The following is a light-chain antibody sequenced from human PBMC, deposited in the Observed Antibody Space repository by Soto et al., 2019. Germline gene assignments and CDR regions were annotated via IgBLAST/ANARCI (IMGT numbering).Light chain of an antibody. CDR1: QSISSY. CDR3: QQSYSTPGVT. CDR2: AAY. J-gene: IGKJ1*01. V-gene: IGKV1-39*01. Sequence: DIQMTQSPSSLSASVGDRVTITCRASQSISSYLNWYQQKPGKAPKLLIFAAYSLQSGVPSRFSGSGSGTDFTLTISSLQPEDFATYYCQQSYSTPGVTFGQGTKVEIK.